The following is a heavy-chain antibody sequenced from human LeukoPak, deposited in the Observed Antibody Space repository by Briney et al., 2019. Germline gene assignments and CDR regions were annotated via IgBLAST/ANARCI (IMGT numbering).Heavy chain of an antibody. V-gene: IGHV1-2*02. CDR1: GYTFTSNY. CDR3: ARIDYYGSGRQWGNAFDI. Sequence: ASVKVSCKAFGYTFTSNYMHWVRQAPGQGLEWMGWINPNSGGTNYAQKFQGRVTTTRDTSISTAYMELSRLRSDDTAVYYCARIDYYGSGRQWGNAFDIWGQGTMVTVSS. CDR2: INPNSGGT. J-gene: IGHJ3*02. D-gene: IGHD3-10*01.